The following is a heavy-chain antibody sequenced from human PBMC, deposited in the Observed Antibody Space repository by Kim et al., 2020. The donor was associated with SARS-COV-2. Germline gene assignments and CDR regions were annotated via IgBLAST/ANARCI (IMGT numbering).Heavy chain of an antibody. V-gene: IGHV4-59*01. J-gene: IGHJ4*02. CDR3: AREPYSSGWFFDF. Sequence: NPSPKTRVSISADTSKNQISLSLTSVTAADSAVYYCAREPYSSGWFFDFWGQGILVTVSS. D-gene: IGHD6-19*01.